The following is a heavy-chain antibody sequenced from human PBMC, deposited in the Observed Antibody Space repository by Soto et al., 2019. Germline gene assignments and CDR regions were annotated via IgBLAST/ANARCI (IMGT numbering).Heavy chain of an antibody. J-gene: IGHJ5*02. D-gene: IGHD2-15*01. CDR1: RGAFGDYL. CDR2: INRDANDI. Sequence: GGSLRLSCEAYRGAFGDYLMHWVRQAPGKGLVWVSRINRDANDIIYADSVKGRFTASRDNAKNMVFLQMNSLRVEDMAVYYCARGHCSGPSCYSSDDHWGQGTLVTVSS. CDR3: ARGHCSGPSCYSSDDH. V-gene: IGHV3-74*01.